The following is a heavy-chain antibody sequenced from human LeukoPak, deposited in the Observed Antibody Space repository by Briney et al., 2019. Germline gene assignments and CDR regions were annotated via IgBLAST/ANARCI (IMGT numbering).Heavy chain of an antibody. CDR1: GFTVSSNY. CDR2: IYSGGST. J-gene: IGHJ3*01. D-gene: IGHD4-23*01. Sequence: PGGSLRLSCAASGFTVSSNYMSWVRQAPGKGLEWVSVIYSGGSTYYADSVKGRFTMSKDNSKNRLYLQMNSLRPEDTAFYYCARDSVGYAFDVWGQGTMVTVSS. CDR3: ARDSVGYAFDV. V-gene: IGHV3-53*05.